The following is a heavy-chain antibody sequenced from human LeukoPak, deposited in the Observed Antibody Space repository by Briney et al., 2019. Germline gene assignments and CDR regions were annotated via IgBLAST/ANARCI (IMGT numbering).Heavy chain of an antibody. J-gene: IGHJ6*04. D-gene: IGHD1-26*01. CDR2: IKSKTDGATT. V-gene: IGHV3-15*01. CDR1: GXTFSNAW. CDR3: AREKGATLYYYYGIDV. Sequence: GGSLRLSCAASGXTFSNAWMLWVRQAPGKGLVWVGHIKSKTDGATTDYAAPVKGRFTISRDNSKNTLYLQMNSLRTEDTAVYYCAREKGATLYYYYGIDVWGEGTTVTVSS.